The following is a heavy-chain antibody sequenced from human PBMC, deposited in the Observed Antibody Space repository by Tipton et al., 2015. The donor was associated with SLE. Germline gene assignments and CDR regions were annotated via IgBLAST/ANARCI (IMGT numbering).Heavy chain of an antibody. D-gene: IGHD3-9*01. J-gene: IGHJ4*02. CDR2: IYYSGST. CDR3: ARLRYFDWLLDY. CDR1: GFAFSDYY. V-gene: IGHV4-59*01. Sequence: LRLSCAASGFAFSDYYMSWIRQPPGKGLEWIGYIYYSGSTNYNPSLKSRVTISVDTSKNQFSLKLSSVTAADTAVYYCARLRYFDWLLDYWGQGTLVTVSS.